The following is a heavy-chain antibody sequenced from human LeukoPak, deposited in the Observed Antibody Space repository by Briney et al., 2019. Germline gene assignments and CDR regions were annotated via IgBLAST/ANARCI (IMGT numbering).Heavy chain of an antibody. CDR1: GFTFNTYW. J-gene: IGHJ3*02. CDR3: VRGGYDHGFDI. Sequence: PGGSLRLSCAASGFTFNTYWFHWVRQAPGKGLAWVSRIDNDGSDTIYADSVRGRFTISRDNAKSTLYLQLNSLNAEDTAVYYCVRGGYDHGFDIWGTVTMVTVSS. CDR2: IDNDGSDT. D-gene: IGHD2-15*01. V-gene: IGHV3-74*01.